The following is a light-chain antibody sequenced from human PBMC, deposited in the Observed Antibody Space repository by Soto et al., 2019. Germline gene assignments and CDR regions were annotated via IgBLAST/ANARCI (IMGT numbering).Light chain of an antibody. V-gene: IGLV2-14*01. Sequence: QSALTQPASVSGSPGQSITIACTGTSSDIGGYNFVSWYQQHPGKAPKLLIYDVGNRPSGVSNRFSGSKSGNTASLTISGLKAEDEAHCYCNSYRTVSTYVFGTGTKVTVL. CDR1: SSDIGGYNF. CDR2: DVG. CDR3: NSYRTVSTYV. J-gene: IGLJ1*01.